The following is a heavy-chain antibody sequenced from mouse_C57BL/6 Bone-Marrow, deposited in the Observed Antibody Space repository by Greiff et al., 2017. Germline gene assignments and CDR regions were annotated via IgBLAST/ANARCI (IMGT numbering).Heavy chain of an antibody. Sequence: EVQLVESGGGLVKPGGSLKLSCAASGFTFSSYAMSWVRQTPEQRLEWVATISAGGSYTDYPANVKGRFTISRDNAKNTLYLQMSHLKSEDTAMYDWARDGYYGSRNDYWGQGTTLTVSS. J-gene: IGHJ2*01. V-gene: IGHV5-4*01. CDR2: ISAGGSYT. D-gene: IGHD1-1*01. CDR3: ARDGYYGSRNDY. CDR1: GFTFSSYA.